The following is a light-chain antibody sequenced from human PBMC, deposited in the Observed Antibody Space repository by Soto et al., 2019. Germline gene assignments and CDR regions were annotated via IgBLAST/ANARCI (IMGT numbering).Light chain of an antibody. CDR1: QDISNY. J-gene: IGKJ2*01. V-gene: IGKV1-33*01. CDR2: DAS. Sequence: DIQMTQSPSSLSASVGDRVTITCQASQDISNYLNWYQQKPGKAPKLLIYDASNLETGVPSRFSGSGSGTDFTFTISSLQLEDIATYYCQPYDNLPPSTFGQGTKLEIK. CDR3: QPYDNLPPST.